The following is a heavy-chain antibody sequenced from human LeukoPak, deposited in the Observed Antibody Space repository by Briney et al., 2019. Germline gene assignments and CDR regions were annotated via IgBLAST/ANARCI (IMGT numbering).Heavy chain of an antibody. CDR2: IKQDGSEK. D-gene: IGHD2-2*02. V-gene: IGHV3-7*03. CDR1: GFTFSSSA. J-gene: IGHJ6*02. CDR3: SRGPLYEVPYYQHYYGLDV. Sequence: GGSLRLSCAASGFTFSSSAMSWVRQAPGKGLEWVANIKQDGSEKFYVDSVKGRFTISRDNAKNSLFLQLNSLRVEDTAVYYCSRGPLYEVPYYQHYYGLDVWGQGTTVAVSS.